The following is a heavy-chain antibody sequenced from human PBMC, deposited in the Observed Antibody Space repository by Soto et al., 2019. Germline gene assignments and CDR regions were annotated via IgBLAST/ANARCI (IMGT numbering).Heavy chain of an antibody. J-gene: IGHJ4*02. V-gene: IGHV3-33*01. Sequence: GGSLRLSCAASGFTFSSYGMYWIRQAPGKGLEWVAVIWYDGSNKYYEDSVKGRFTISRDNSKNTLYLQMNSLRAEDTAVYYCARGFHYYDSSGYYFDYWGQGTLVTVSS. CDR1: GFTFSSYG. CDR3: ARGFHYYDSSGYYFDY. D-gene: IGHD3-22*01. CDR2: IWYDGSNK.